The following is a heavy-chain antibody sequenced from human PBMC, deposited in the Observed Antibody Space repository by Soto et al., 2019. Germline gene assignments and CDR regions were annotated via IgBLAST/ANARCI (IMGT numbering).Heavy chain of an antibody. V-gene: IGHV4-59*01. CDR1: GGSISSYY. Sequence: QVQLQESGPGLVKPSETLSLTCTVSGGSISSYYWSWIRQPPGKGLEWIGYIYYSGSTNYNPSLKSRFTISVDTSKNQFSLKLSSVTAADTAVYYCARVVGATTRVVWFDPWGQGTLVTVSS. D-gene: IGHD1-26*01. CDR3: ARVVGATTRVVWFDP. CDR2: IYYSGST. J-gene: IGHJ5*02.